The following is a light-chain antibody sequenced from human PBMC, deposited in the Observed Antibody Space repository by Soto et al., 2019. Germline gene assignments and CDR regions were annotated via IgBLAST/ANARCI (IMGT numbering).Light chain of an antibody. CDR3: QKYNSVPGT. V-gene: IGKV1-27*01. CDR1: QDISNY. J-gene: IGKJ1*01. CDR2: AAS. Sequence: DIQMTQSPPSLSASVGDRVTITCRASQDISNYLSWYQQRPWKVPKLLIYAASTLQSGVPSRFSGSGSGTDFTLTISSLQPEDVASDYCQKYNSVPGTFGPGTKGEIK.